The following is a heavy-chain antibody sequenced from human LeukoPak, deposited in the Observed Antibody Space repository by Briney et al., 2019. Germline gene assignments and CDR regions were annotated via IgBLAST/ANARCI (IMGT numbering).Heavy chain of an antibody. Sequence: ASVKVSCKASGYTFTSYAMHWVRQAPGQRLEWMGWINAGNGNTKSSQKFQGRVTITRDTSASTAYMELSSLRSEDTAVYYCARSSGWYNFDYWGQGTLVTVSS. D-gene: IGHD6-19*01. CDR2: INAGNGNT. V-gene: IGHV1-3*01. CDR3: ARSSGWYNFDY. CDR1: GYTFTSYA. J-gene: IGHJ4*02.